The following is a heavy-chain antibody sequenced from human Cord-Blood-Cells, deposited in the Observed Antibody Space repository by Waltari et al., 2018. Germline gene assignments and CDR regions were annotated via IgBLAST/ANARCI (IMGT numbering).Heavy chain of an antibody. CDR1: GGSFSGYY. D-gene: IGHD6-6*01. CDR3: AGEGRYSSSTTFDY. Sequence: QVQLQQWGAGLLKPSETLSPTCAVYGGSFSGYYWSWIRQPPGKGLEWIGEINHSGSTNYNPSLKSRVTISVDTSKNQFSLKLSSVTAADTAVYYCAGEGRYSSSTTFDYWGQGTLVTVSS. CDR2: INHSGST. V-gene: IGHV4-34*01. J-gene: IGHJ4*02.